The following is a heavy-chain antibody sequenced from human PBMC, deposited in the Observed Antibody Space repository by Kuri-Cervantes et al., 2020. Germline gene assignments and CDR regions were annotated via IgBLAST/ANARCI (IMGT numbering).Heavy chain of an antibody. CDR2: ISGSDYSR. J-gene: IGHJ3*02. CDR3: ARVAYNWNDVTPDAFDI. V-gene: IGHV3-23*01. Sequence: GGSLRLSCAASGFTFSSYALTWVRQAPGKGLEWVSSISGSDYSRYADSVKGRFTISRDNAKNSLYLQMNSLRAEDTAVYYCARVAYNWNDVTPDAFDIWGQGTMVTVSS. CDR1: GFTFSSYA. D-gene: IGHD1-20*01.